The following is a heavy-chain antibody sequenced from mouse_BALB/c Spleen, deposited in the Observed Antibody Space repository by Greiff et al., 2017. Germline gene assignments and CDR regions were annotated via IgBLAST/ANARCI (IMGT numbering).Heavy chain of an antibody. CDR3: ASIYYDYDEAMDY. J-gene: IGHJ4*01. D-gene: IGHD2-4*01. V-gene: IGHV2-2*02. CDR1: GFSLTSYG. Sequence: QVQLHQSGPGLVQPSQSLSITCTVSGFSLTSYGVHWVRQSPGKGLEWLGVIWSGGSTDYNAAFISRLSISKDNSKSQVFFKMNSLQANDTAIYYCASIYYDYDEAMDYWGQGTSVTVSS. CDR2: IWSGGST.